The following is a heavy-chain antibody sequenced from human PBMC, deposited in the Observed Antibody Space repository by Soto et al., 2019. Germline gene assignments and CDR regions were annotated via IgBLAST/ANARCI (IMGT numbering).Heavy chain of an antibody. CDR1: GFTFSNFG. V-gene: IGHV3-23*01. CDR3: AQGGQYQPPYQFDF. CDR2: LTGNGGTT. D-gene: IGHD2-2*01. J-gene: IGHJ4*02. Sequence: PGGSLRLSCEASGFTFSNFGMSWVRQAPGKGLEWVSGLTGNGGTTYYADSVKGRFTISRDNSKNTLSLQMNSLRVDDTAVYYCAQGGQYQPPYQFDFWGQGTMVTVYS.